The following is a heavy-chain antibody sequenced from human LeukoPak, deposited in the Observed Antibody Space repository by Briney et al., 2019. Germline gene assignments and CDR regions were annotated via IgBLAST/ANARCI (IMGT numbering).Heavy chain of an antibody. Sequence: PGGSLRLSCAASGFTFSSYSMNWVRQAPGKGLEWVSSISSSSSYIYYADSVKGRFTISRDNAENSLYLQMNSLRAEDTAVYYCAREAYTYGSGSYDYWGQGTLVTVSS. CDR2: ISSSSSYI. D-gene: IGHD3-10*01. CDR3: AREAYTYGSGSYDY. V-gene: IGHV3-21*01. J-gene: IGHJ4*02. CDR1: GFTFSSYS.